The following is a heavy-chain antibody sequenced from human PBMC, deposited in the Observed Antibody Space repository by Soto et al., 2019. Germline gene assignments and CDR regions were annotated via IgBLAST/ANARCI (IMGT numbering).Heavy chain of an antibody. J-gene: IGHJ4*02. Sequence: GASVKVSCKASGYTFTSYYTHGVREAPGQGLEWMGIINPSGGSTSYAQKFQGRVTMTRDTSTSTVYMELSSLRSEDTAVYYCARVRRSSGYYYGYWGQGTPVTVSS. D-gene: IGHD3-22*01. V-gene: IGHV1-46*01. CDR3: ARVRRSSGYYYGY. CDR1: GYTFTSYY. CDR2: INPSGGST.